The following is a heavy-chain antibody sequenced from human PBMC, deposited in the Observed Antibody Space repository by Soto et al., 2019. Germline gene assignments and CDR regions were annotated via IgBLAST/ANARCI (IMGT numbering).Heavy chain of an antibody. CDR2: ISYDSTKT. J-gene: IGHJ6*02. Sequence: HPGGSLRLSCAASGFTFNSYGMHWVRQGPGNXLEWVAFISYDSTKTYYADSVKGRFTISRDNSNSALYVQMNSLTGEDTAVYYCARTRSAWSDFHYYSLDVWGQGTTVTVSS. CDR3: ARTRSAWSDFHYYSLDV. D-gene: IGHD1-26*01. V-gene: IGHV3-30*03. CDR1: GFTFNSYG.